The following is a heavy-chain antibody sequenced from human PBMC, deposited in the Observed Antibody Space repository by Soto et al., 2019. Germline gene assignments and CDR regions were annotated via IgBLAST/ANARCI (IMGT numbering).Heavy chain of an antibody. CDR1: GGSFSGYY. CDR3: ARNTVTTGMDV. CDR2: INHSGST. J-gene: IGHJ6*02. V-gene: IGHV4-34*01. D-gene: IGHD4-4*01. Sequence: QVQLQQWGAGLLKPSETLSHTCAVYGGSFSGYYWSWIRQPPGKGLEWIGEINHSGSTNYNPSLKSRVTISVDTSKNQFSLKLSSVTAADTAVYYCARNTVTTGMDVWGQGTTVTVSS.